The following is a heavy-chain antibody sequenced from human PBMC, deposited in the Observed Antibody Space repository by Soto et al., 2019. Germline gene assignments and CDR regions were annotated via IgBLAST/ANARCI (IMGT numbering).Heavy chain of an antibody. V-gene: IGHV3-11*01. CDR2: ISGSGSTI. CDR1: GTSALTFSEYY. D-gene: IGHD5-18*01. Sequence: PGGFLRLSCAASGTSALTFSEYYMSWIRQAPGKGLEWLSYISGSGSTIYYAVSVKGRFTISRDNAKNSLYLQMNSLRAEDTAVYYCARDRYSYGAWGQGTLVTVSS. CDR3: ARDRYSYGA. J-gene: IGHJ5*02.